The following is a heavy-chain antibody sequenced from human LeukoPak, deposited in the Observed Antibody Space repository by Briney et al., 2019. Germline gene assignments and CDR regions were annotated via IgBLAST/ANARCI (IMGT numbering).Heavy chain of an antibody. CDR2: IYSGGST. J-gene: IGHJ6*04. D-gene: IGHD3-10*02. Sequence: EGTLRLSCVASGFTFSRHGMSWVRQAPGKGLEWVSVIYSGGSTYYADSVKGRFTISRDNAKNSLYLQMNSLRAEDTAVYYCAELGITMIGGVWGKGTTVTISS. V-gene: IGHV3-23*03. CDR3: AELGITMIGGV. CDR1: GFTFSRHG.